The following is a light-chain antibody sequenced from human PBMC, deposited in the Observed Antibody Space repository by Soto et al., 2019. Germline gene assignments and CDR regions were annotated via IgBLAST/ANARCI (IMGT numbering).Light chain of an antibody. J-gene: IGKJ1*01. CDR2: DAS. CDR1: QSVSSY. V-gene: IGKV3-11*01. Sequence: EIVLTQSPATLSLSPGERATLSCRASQSVSSYLAWYQQKPGQAPRLLIYDASNRATGIPARFSGSGSGTDFTLTLSSLEPEDFAVYYCQQRRTGPATFGQGTKVEIK. CDR3: QQRRTGPAT.